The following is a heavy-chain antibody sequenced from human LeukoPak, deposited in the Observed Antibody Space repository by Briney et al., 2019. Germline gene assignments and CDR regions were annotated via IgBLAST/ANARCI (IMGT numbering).Heavy chain of an antibody. Sequence: GGSLRLTCAASGFAFADYAMHWVRQIPGKGLECVAHIHADGGRTFYADSVKGRFTVSRDNGKNSLFLQMDSRTSDDAALYYCSTWAFYHGLDVWGQGATVIVSS. CDR3: STWAFYHGLDV. CDR2: IHADGGRT. V-gene: IGHV3-43*02. CDR1: GFAFADYA. J-gene: IGHJ6*02. D-gene: IGHD2/OR15-2a*01.